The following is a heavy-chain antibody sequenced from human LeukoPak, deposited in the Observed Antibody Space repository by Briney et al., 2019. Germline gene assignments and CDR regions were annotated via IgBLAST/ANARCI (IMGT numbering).Heavy chain of an antibody. CDR3: ARSGASAGSTWTFDS. J-gene: IGHJ4*02. CDR2: ISSDGSTT. D-gene: IGHD3/OR15-3a*01. CDR1: GFPFSNHW. V-gene: IGHV3-74*01. Sequence: GGPLRLSCAASGFPFSNHWTHWVRQAPGKALVCLSRISSDGSTTTYADSVKGRFTISRDNAKNTLYLQVDSLRGEDSAVYYCARSGASAGSTWTFDSWGQGTLVTVSS.